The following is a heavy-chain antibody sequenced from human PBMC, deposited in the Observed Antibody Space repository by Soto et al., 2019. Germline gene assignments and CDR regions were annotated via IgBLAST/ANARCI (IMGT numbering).Heavy chain of an antibody. V-gene: IGHV3-23*01. CDR2: ISRGGDTT. J-gene: IGHJ5*01. D-gene: IGHD6-19*01. CDR1: GFTFSSYA. CDR3: ARYLICSGPWFDS. Sequence: EVQLLESGGGLVQPGGSLKLSCAASGFTFSSYAMSWVRQAPGKGLEWVSAISRGGDTTYYADPVKGRFIISRDNSENTLYLQMSSLRAEDTALYYCARYLICSGPWFDSWGQGTLVTVSS.